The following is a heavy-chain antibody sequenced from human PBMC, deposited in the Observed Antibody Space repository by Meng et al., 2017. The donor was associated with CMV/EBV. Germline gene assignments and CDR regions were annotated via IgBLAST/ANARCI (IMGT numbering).Heavy chain of an antibody. V-gene: IGHV3-9*03. D-gene: IGHD4-17*01. CDR2: ISWNSGSI. J-gene: IGHJ4*02. CDR3: AKGLTTVTTFGFDY. CDR1: GFTFDDYA. Sequence: SLKISCAASGFTFDDYAMHWVRPAPGEGLEWVSGISWNSGSIGYADSVKGRFTITSDNAKNSLYLQMNSLRAEDMALYYCAKGLTTVTTFGFDYWGQGTLVTVSS.